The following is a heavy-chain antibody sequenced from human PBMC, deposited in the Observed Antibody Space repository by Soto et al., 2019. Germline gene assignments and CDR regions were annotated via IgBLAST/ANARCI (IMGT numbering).Heavy chain of an antibody. CDR2: ISGSGGST. CDR1: GLTFSSYA. D-gene: IGHD6-13*01. CDR3: AKAGYSSWFRAGMDV. V-gene: IGHV3-23*01. J-gene: IGHJ6*02. Sequence: EVQLLESGGGLVQPGGSLRLSCAASGLTFSSYAMSWVRQAPGKGLEWVSAISGSGGSTYYADSVKGRFTISRDNSKNTLDREMNSLRAEDTAVYYCAKAGYSSWFRAGMDVWGQGTTVTVSS.